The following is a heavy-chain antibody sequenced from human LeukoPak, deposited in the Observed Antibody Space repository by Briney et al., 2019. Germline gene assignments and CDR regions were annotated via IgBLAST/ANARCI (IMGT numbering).Heavy chain of an antibody. J-gene: IGHJ4*02. CDR3: ARVGAAAGTVPGGDY. CDR2: MNPNSANT. V-gene: IGHV1-8*01. Sequence: ASVKISCKASGYTFTSYDIDWVRQATGQGLEWMGWMNPNSANTGYAQKFQGRVTITADKSTSTAYMELSSLRSEDTAVYYCARVGAAAGTVPGGDYWGQGTLVTVSS. D-gene: IGHD6-13*01. CDR1: GYTFTSYD.